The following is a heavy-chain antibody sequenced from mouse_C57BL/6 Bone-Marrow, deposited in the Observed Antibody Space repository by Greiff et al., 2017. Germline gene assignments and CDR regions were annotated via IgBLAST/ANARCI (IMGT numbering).Heavy chain of an antibody. CDR1: GYAFSNYW. J-gene: IGHJ4*01. CDR2: IYPGDGGT. CDR3: ASRYYGMGSYSMDY. D-gene: IGHD1-1*01. V-gene: IGHV1-80*01. Sequence: QVQLQQSGAELVKPGASVKISCKASGYAFSNYWMNWVKQRHGKGLEWIGQIYPGDGGTSYNGKFKGKATLTADNSSSTAYMQLRSLTSEDSAVYSCASRYYGMGSYSMDYWGQGTSVTVSS.